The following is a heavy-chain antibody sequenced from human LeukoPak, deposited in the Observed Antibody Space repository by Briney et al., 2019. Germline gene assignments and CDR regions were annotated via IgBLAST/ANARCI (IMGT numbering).Heavy chain of an antibody. J-gene: IGHJ4*02. CDR3: ASAYSGSHVLGY. CDR2: IYYSGST. CDR1: GGSISSYY. V-gene: IGHV4-59*01. Sequence: SETLSLTCTVSGGSISSYYWSWIRQPPGKGLEWIGYIYYSGSTNYNPSLKSRVTISVDTSKNQFSLNLRSVTAADIAVYYCASAYSGSHVLGYWGQGTLVTVSS. D-gene: IGHD1-26*01.